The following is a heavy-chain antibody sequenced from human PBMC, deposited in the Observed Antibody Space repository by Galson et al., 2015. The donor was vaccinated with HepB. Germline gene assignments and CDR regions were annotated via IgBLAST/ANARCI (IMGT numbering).Heavy chain of an antibody. Sequence: SVKVSCKASGYTFTSYAMNWVRQAPGQGLEWMGWINTNTGNPTYAQGFTGRFVFSLDTSVSTAYLQISSLKAEDTAVYYCARSLVVVAATPPYYYYYGMDVWGQGTTVTVSS. J-gene: IGHJ6*02. CDR2: INTNTGNP. V-gene: IGHV7-4-1*02. D-gene: IGHD2-15*01. CDR1: GYTFTSYA. CDR3: ARSLVVVAATPPYYYYYGMDV.